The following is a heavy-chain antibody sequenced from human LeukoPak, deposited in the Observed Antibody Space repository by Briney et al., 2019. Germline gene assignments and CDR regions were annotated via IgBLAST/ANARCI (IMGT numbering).Heavy chain of an antibody. CDR1: GFTVSSNY. D-gene: IGHD2-21*01. CDR2: IYSGGST. CDR3: VKGNLRGRNWYSPDH. J-gene: IGHJ4*02. V-gene: IGHV3-53*01. Sequence: PGGSLRLSCAASGFTVSSNYMSWVRQAPGKGLEWVSVIYSGGSTYYADSVKGRFTISRDNSKNTLYLQMNSLRAEDTAVYYCVKGNLRGRNWYSPDHWGQGTLVTVSS.